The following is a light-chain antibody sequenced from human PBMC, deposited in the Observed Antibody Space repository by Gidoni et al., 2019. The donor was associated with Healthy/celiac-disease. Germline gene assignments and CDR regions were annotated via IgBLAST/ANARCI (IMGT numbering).Light chain of an antibody. CDR1: SSDVGGYNY. V-gene: IGLV2-14*01. J-gene: IGLJ2*01. CDR2: DVS. Sequence: QSALTQPASVSGSPGQSINISCTGTSSDVGGYNYVPWYQPHPGKAPKLMIYDVSNRPSGVSNRFSGSKSGNTASLTISGLQAEDEADYYCSSYTSSSTVVFGGGTKLTVL. CDR3: SSYTSSSTVV.